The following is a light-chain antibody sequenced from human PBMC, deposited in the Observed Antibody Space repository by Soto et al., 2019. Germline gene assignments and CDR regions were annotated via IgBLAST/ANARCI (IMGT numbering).Light chain of an antibody. CDR2: SNT. CDR1: SSNIGSNT. V-gene: IGLV1-44*01. J-gene: IGLJ2*01. CDR3: AAWDDSLNGVA. Sequence: QSVLTQPPSASGTPGQRVTISCSGSSSNIGSNTVTWFQHLPGTAPKLLIYSNTQRPSGVPDRFSGSKSGTSASLAIGGLQSEDEGDYYCAAWDDSLNGVAFGGGTKLTVL.